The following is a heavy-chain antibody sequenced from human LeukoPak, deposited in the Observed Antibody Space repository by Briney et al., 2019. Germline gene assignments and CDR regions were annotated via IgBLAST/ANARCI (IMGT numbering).Heavy chain of an antibody. V-gene: IGHV3-53*04. D-gene: IGHD4-17*01. J-gene: IGHJ4*02. CDR1: GFTVSSNY. Sequence: GGSLRLSCAASGFTVSSNYMNWVRQPPGKGLEWVSVLYSDGSTYYADSVKGRFTISRHNSKNTLYLQMNSLRPDDTAVYYCAGIRKYGDYVLDYWGQGTLVTVSS. CDR3: AGIRKYGDYVLDY. CDR2: LYSDGST.